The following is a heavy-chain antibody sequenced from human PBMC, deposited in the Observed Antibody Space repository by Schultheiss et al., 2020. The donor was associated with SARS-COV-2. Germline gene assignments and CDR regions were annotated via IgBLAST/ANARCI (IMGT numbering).Heavy chain of an antibody. V-gene: IGHV1-2*04. D-gene: IGHD3-10*01. CDR2: INPNSGGT. J-gene: IGHJ5*02. CDR1: GGTFSSYA. CDR3: ASPSAEWFGELFNWFDP. Sequence: ASVKVSCKASGGTFSSYAISWVRQAPGQGLEWMGWINPNSGGTNYAQKFQGWVTMTRDTSKNHLSLELSSATAADTAVYYCASPSAEWFGELFNWFDPWGQGTLVTVSS.